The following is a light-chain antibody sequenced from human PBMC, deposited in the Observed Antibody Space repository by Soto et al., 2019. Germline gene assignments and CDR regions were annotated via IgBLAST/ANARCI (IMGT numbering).Light chain of an antibody. V-gene: IGLV2-14*01. CDR2: DVS. CDR3: SSYPSSSTV. CDR1: SSDVGGYNY. Sequence: QSVLTQPASVSGSPGQSITISCTGTSSDVGGYNYVSWYQQHPGKAPKLMIYDVSNRPSGVSNRFSGSKSGNTASLTISGLQAEDEADYYCSSYPSSSTVFGGGTKVTVL. J-gene: IGLJ2*01.